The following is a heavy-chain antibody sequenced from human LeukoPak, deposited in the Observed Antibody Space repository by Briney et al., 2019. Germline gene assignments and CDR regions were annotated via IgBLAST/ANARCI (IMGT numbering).Heavy chain of an antibody. CDR1: GFTVSSNY. Sequence: GGSLRLSCAASGFTVSSNYMSWVRRAPGKGLEWVSVIYSGGSTYYADSVKGRFTISRDNSKNTLYLQMNSLRAEDTAVYYCATGAVRAAAALDYWGQGTLVTVSS. CDR2: IYSGGST. D-gene: IGHD6-25*01. V-gene: IGHV3-66*01. CDR3: ATGAVRAAAALDY. J-gene: IGHJ4*02.